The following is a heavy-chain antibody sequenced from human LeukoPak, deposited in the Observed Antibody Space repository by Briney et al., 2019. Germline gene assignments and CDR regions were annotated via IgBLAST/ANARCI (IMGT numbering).Heavy chain of an antibody. CDR2: IRYDRSS. CDR3: AKDKDYYDSSGFHHTGALDY. CDR1: GFTFSSYG. V-gene: IGHV3-30*02. J-gene: IGHJ4*02. Sequence: GGSLRLSCAASGFTFSSYGMHWVRQVPGKGLEWVSFIRYDRSSYYGDSVKGRFTISRDNSKNMLYLQMNSLTAEDTAVYYCAKDKDYYDSSGFHHTGALDYWGQGTLVTVSS. D-gene: IGHD3-22*01.